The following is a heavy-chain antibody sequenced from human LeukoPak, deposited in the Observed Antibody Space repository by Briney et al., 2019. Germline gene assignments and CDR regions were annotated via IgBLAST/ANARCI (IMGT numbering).Heavy chain of an antibody. J-gene: IGHJ6*02. Sequence: SETLSLTCAVYGGSFSGYYWSWIRQPPGKGLEWIGEINHSGSTNYNPSLKSRVTISVDTSKNQFSLKLSSVTAADTAVYYCARQGDYYDSSGYYSNGMDVWGQGTTVTVSS. V-gene: IGHV4-34*01. CDR1: GGSFSGYY. D-gene: IGHD3-22*01. CDR2: INHSGST. CDR3: ARQGDYYDSSGYYSNGMDV.